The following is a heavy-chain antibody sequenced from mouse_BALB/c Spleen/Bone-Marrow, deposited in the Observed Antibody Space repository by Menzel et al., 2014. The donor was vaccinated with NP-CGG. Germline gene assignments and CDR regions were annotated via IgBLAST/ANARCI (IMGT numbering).Heavy chain of an antibody. CDR2: INNNGGST. CDR1: GFTFSSYG. V-gene: IGHV5-6-3*01. J-gene: IGHJ1*01. CDR3: ARVYGWYFDV. D-gene: IGHD1-1*01. Sequence: EVQGVESGGGLVQPGGSLKLSCVASGFTFSSYGMSWVRQTPDKRLELVATINNNGGSTYYPDSVKGQFTISRDNAKNTLYLQMSSLKSEDTAMYYCARVYGWYFDVWGAETTVTVSS.